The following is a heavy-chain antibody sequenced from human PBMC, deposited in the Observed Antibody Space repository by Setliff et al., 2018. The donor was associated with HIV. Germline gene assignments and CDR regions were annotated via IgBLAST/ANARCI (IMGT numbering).Heavy chain of an antibody. V-gene: IGHV4-31*03. Sequence: PSETLSLTCTVSGGSINSGGFYWNWIRQHPENGLEWMGSMYYSGSTYYNPSFTSRLTISVDASKNQFSLKLNSVTAGATAVYYCARVYRGVGATGFDRWGQGTLVTAPQ. CDR3: ARVYRGVGATGFDR. CDR1: GGSINSGGFY. D-gene: IGHD1-26*01. CDR2: MYYSGST. J-gene: IGHJ4*02.